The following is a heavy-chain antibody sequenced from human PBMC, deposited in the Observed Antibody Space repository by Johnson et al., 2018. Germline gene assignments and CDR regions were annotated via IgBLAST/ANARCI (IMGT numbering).Heavy chain of an antibody. J-gene: IGHJ6*03. V-gene: IGHV3-30*03. CDR2: ISYDGSNK. CDR1: GFTFSSYG. CDR3: GGTTEEGRYYYYMDV. D-gene: IGHD1-7*01. Sequence: QLVQSGGGVVQPGRSLRLSCAASGFTFSSYGMHWVRPAPGKGLEWVAVISYDGSNKYYADSVKGRFTISRDNSKTTLHLQMKSRRAEETAVYYCGGTTEEGRYYYYMDVWGKGTTVTVSS.